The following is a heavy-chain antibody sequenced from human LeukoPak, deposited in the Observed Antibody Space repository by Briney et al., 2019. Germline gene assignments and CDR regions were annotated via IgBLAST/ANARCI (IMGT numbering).Heavy chain of an antibody. Sequence: SSVKLSCNSSGSTFTGYYIHWLRQSPGQGLGWMGGFTTNSSGTNYAQKCQVRVTITRDTSTTTANLDLSRLRPGDPALSLWLRRVVDQVFDYWGEGALVTVSS. CDR3: LRRVVDQVFDY. CDR2: FTTNSSGT. D-gene: IGHD2-15*01. J-gene: IGHJ4*02. CDR1: GSTFTGYY. V-gene: IGHV1-2*02.